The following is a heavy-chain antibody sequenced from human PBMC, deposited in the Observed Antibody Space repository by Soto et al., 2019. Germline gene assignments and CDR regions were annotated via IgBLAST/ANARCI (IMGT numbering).Heavy chain of an antibody. CDR1: GGSISSSSYY. CDR2: IYYNGST. D-gene: IGHD1-1*01. V-gene: IGHV4-39*01. CDR3: ARAPGSGWFDP. Sequence: SETLSLTCTVSGGSISSSSYYWGWIRQPPGKGLEWIGSIYYNGSTYYNPSLKSRVTISVDTSKNQFSLKLSSVTAADTAVYYCARAPGSGWFDPWGQGTLVTVSS. J-gene: IGHJ5*02.